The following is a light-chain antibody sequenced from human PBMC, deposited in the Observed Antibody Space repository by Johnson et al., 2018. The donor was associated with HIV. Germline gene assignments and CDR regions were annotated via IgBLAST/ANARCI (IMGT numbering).Light chain of an antibody. Sequence: QSVLTQPPSVSAAPGQKVTISCSGSSSKIGNNYVSWYQQLPGTAPKLLIYDNDRRPSGVPDRFSGSKSGTSATLDITGLQSGDEADYYCGTWGASLSVNVFGPVTKVTVL. CDR1: SSKIGNNY. J-gene: IGLJ1*01. CDR3: GTWGASLSVNV. CDR2: DND. V-gene: IGLV1-51*02.